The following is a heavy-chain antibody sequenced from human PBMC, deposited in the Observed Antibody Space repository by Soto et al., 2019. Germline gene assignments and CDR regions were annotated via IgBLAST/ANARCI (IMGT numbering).Heavy chain of an antibody. CDR2: ISGSGGST. CDR1: GFTFSSYA. Sequence: EVQLLESGGGLVQPGGSLRLSCAASGFTFSSYAMSWVRQAPGKGLEWVSAISGSGGSTYYADSVKGRFTISRDNSKNTLYLQMNSLRAEDTAVYYCAKSPPYYDSSGYFFDYWGQGTLVTVSS. D-gene: IGHD3-22*01. V-gene: IGHV3-23*01. J-gene: IGHJ4*02. CDR3: AKSPPYYDSSGYFFDY.